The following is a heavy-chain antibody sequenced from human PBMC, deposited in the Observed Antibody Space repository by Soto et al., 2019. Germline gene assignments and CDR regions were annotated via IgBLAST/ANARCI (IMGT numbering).Heavy chain of an antibody. CDR3: AGEPRGGAYDMDV. V-gene: IGHV3-33*08. CDR2: IWSDGSRQ. D-gene: IGHD3-16*01. Sequence: GGSLRLSCAASRLTFTTYDMHWVRQAPGKGLEWVALIWSDGSRQFYGDSAKGRFTISRDNSKNTLALQMNSLRVEDTDVYYCAGEPRGGAYDMDVWGQGTTVTVSS. J-gene: IGHJ6*02. CDR1: RLTFTTYD.